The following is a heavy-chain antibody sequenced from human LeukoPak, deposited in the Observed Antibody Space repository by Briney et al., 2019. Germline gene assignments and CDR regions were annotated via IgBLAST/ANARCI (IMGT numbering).Heavy chain of an antibody. CDR1: GGAINRRNYY. CDR3: ARRVATSGNFFDY. Sequence: SETLSLTCTVVGGAINRRNYYWGWIRQSPGKDLEWIGSTYYSGSVNNNPSLQSRVTISVDTSRNQFSLKLTSVTAADTAVYYCARRVATSGNFFDYWGPGTLVTVS. CDR2: TYYSGSV. J-gene: IGHJ4*02. V-gene: IGHV4-39*01. D-gene: IGHD3-3*01.